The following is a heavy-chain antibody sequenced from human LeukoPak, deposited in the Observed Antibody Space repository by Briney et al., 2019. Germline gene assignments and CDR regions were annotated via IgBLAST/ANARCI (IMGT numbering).Heavy chain of an antibody. J-gene: IGHJ6*02. Sequence: GRSLRLSCAASGFTFSSYAMHWVRQAPGKGLEWVAVISYDGSNKYYADSVKGRFTISRDNSKNTLYLQMNSLRAEDTAVYYCARDWGSSSWTFYYYYYGMDVWGQGTTVTVSS. D-gene: IGHD6-13*01. V-gene: IGHV3-30-3*01. CDR2: ISYDGSNK. CDR3: ARDWGSSSWTFYYYYYGMDV. CDR1: GFTFSSYA.